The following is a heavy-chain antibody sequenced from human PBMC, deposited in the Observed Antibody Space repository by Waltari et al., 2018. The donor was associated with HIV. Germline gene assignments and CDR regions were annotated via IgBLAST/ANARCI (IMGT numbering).Heavy chain of an antibody. J-gene: IGHJ4*02. D-gene: IGHD2-15*01. Sequence: EVQMVQSGGGLVKPGESLRLSSHVSGCMYLSYSLIWVRQGPGIGLEWASSINSRGSFIYYSDSVKGPCTVASDNATNSLYLQKNNLRADETDVYFCTRSNAATDYWGQGALATVAS. V-gene: IGHV3-21*06. CDR3: TRSNAATDY. CDR2: INSRGSFI. CDR1: GCMYLSYS.